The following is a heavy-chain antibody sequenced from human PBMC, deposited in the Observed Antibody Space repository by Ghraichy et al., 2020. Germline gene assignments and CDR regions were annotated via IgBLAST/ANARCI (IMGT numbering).Heavy chain of an antibody. J-gene: IGHJ4*02. D-gene: IGHD2-21*02. Sequence: GGSLRLSCAASGFTFSSYAVSWVRQAPGKGLEWVSAISGSGGSTYYADSVKGRFTISRDNSKNTLYLQMNSLRAEDTAVYYCAKVLVGHIVVVTAEPLDYWGQGTLVTVSS. CDR1: GFTFSSYA. CDR3: AKVLVGHIVVVTAEPLDY. CDR2: ISGSGGST. V-gene: IGHV3-23*01.